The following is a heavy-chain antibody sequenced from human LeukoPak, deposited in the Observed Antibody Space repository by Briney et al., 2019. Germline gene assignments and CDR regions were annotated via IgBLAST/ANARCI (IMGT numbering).Heavy chain of an antibody. CDR3: AKDSGIAVTATHSWFDP. Sequence: RGGSLRLSCAASGFTFSSYGMHWVRQAPGKGLEWVAVISYDGRNTYYSDSVKSRFIISRDNPKNTLNLQMNSLRAEDTAVYYCAKDSGIAVTATHSWFDPWGQGTLVIVSS. J-gene: IGHJ5*02. CDR2: ISYDGRNT. CDR1: GFTFSSYG. D-gene: IGHD6-19*01. V-gene: IGHV3-30*18.